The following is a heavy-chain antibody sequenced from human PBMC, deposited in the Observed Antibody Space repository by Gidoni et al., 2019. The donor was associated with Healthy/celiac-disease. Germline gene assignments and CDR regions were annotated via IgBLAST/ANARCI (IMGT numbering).Heavy chain of an antibody. V-gene: IGHV4-31*03. D-gene: IGHD6-25*01. J-gene: IGHJ5*02. CDR2: IYYSGST. Sequence: QVQLQESGPGLVKPSQTLSLTCTVSGSPISSCGYYWSWIRQHPGEGLEWIGYIYYSGSTYYTPSLKSRVTISVDTSKNQFSLKLSSVTAADTAVYYCAREYGAPRRLNWFDPWGQGTLVTVSS. CDR1: GSPISSCGYY. CDR3: AREYGAPRRLNWFDP.